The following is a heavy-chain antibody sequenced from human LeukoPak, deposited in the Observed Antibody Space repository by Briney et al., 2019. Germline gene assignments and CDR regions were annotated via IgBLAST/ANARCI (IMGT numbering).Heavy chain of an antibody. J-gene: IGHJ4*02. V-gene: IGHV3-7*03. CDR1: GFTFSSYW. CDR3: ARDSGSYWGGYYFDY. Sequence: AGGSLRLSCAASGFTFSSYWMSWVRQAPGKGLEWVANMNEGGSEKYYVDSVKGRFTISRDNAKNSLYLQMNSLRAEDTAVYYCARDSGSYWGGYYFDYWGQGTLVTVSS. CDR2: MNEGGSEK. D-gene: IGHD1-26*01.